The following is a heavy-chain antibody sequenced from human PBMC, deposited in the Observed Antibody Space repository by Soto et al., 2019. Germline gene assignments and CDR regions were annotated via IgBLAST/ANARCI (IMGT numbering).Heavy chain of an antibody. CDR2: ITPSSTYF. V-gene: IGHV3-21*02. Sequence: VQLVESGGGLVKPGGSLTLSCTPSGFTFSTYSMNWVRQTPGKGQEWVSSITPSSTYFYYADAVKGRFAISRDNAQNSVSLRMDSLRVEDSAIYYCARGMGHFDHWVQGILVSVSS. J-gene: IGHJ4*02. CDR1: GFTFSTYS. D-gene: IGHD1-26*01. CDR3: ARGMGHFDH.